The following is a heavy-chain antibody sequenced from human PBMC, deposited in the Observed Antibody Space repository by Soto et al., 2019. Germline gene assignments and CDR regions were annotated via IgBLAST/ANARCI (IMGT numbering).Heavy chain of an antibody. V-gene: IGHV3-23*01. CDR3: AKMEGMDPWAYSFDY. J-gene: IGHJ4*02. D-gene: IGHD2-2*03. CDR1: GFTFSDFA. Sequence: EVQVLESGGGLVQPGGSLRLSCAATGFTFSDFAMSLVRQAPGKGLEWVSRIYGGGNGPHYADSVKGRVTISRDNSKNTLYLQMNSLRAEDTAVYYFAKMEGMDPWAYSFDYWGQGTRVTFSS. CDR2: IYGGGNGP.